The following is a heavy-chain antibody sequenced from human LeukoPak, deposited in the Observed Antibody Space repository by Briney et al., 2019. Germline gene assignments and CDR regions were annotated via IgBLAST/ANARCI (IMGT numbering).Heavy chain of an antibody. D-gene: IGHD4-17*01. CDR1: GYTFTIYG. J-gene: IGHJ4*02. Sequence: ASVTVSCTASGYTFTIYGISWVRQAPGQGLEWMGWISAYNGNTNYAQKLQGRVTMTTDTSTSTAYMELRSLRSDDTAVYYCARDRDYGDYNTQDLFVYWGQGTLVTVSS. CDR2: ISAYNGNT. V-gene: IGHV1-18*01. CDR3: ARDRDYGDYNTQDLFVY.